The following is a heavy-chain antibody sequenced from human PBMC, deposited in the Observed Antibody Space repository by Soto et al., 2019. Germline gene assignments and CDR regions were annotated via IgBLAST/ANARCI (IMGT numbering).Heavy chain of an antibody. J-gene: IGHJ3*01. CDR3: TKRRSARPGFDAFDL. CDR2: ISGDSGSS. Sequence: LRLSCAASGFTFEAYSLHWVRQLPGKGLEWVAGISGDSGSSGYADSVRGRFTVSRDNAKNSLFLQMSSLSPEDTALYYCTKRRSARPGFDAFDLWGQGTMVT. V-gene: IGHV3-9*01. CDR1: GFTFEAYS.